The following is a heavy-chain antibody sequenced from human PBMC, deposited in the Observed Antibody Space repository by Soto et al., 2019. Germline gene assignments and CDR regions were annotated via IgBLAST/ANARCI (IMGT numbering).Heavy chain of an antibody. CDR3: ARGSGPRGAEKRMVDF. V-gene: IGHV4-34*01. CDR1: GGSFSGYY. J-gene: IGHJ4*02. Sequence: QVQLQQWGAGLLKPSETLSLTCAVYGGSFSGYYWSWIRQPPGKGLEWIGEINHSGSTNYNPSRKTRVTISVDATKNQFSLELSSVTAADTAVYYGARGSGPRGAEKRMVDFWGQGTLVTVSS. D-gene: IGHD1-26*01. CDR2: INHSGST.